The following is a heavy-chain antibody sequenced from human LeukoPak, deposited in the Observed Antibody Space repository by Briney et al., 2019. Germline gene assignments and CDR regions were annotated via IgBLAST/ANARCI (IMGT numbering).Heavy chain of an antibody. CDR3: ATSPVIAVD. J-gene: IGHJ4*02. CDR2: IESDGSST. CDR1: GFIFSDHW. Sequence: GGSLGLSCAASGFIFSDHWMHWVRQPPGKGLEWVSRIESDGSSTSYADSVKGRFTISRDNAKNTVYLQINSLRAEDTAVYYCATSPVIAVDWGQGTLVTVSS. V-gene: IGHV3-74*01. D-gene: IGHD3-22*01.